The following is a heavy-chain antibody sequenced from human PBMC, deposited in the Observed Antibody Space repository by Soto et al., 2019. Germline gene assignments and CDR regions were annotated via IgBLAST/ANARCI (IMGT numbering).Heavy chain of an antibody. J-gene: IGHJ4*02. CDR1: GFTFSNYY. V-gene: IGHV3-21*01. D-gene: IGHD2-2*01. Sequence: EVQLVESGGGLVKPGGSLRLSCTASGFTFSNYYMNWVRQAPGKGLEWVSSISSSSSYIYYADSMKGRFTISRDNANNSLYPQMNSVRAEDTAVYYCARSSSGVLYPDNPACWGQGTLVTVSS. CDR3: ARSSSGVLYPDNPAC. CDR2: ISSSSSYI.